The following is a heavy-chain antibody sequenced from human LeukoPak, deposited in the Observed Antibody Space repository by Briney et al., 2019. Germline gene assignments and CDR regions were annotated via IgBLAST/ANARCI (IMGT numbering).Heavy chain of an antibody. CDR3: ARGDHVIVVVTAAPDY. D-gene: IGHD2-21*02. V-gene: IGHV3-21*01. Sequence: GGSLRLACAASVFTFSSYSMYWVRQAPGKGLEWVSSISSSSSYIYYADSVKGRFTISRDNAKNSLYLQMNSLRAEDTAVYYCARGDHVIVVVTAAPDYWGQGTLVTVSS. CDR1: VFTFSSYS. CDR2: ISSSSSYI. J-gene: IGHJ4*02.